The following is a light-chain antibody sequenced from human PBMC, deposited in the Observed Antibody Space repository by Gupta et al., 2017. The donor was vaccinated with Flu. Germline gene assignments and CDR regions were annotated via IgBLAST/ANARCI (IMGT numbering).Light chain of an antibody. Sequence: DIVLTHSPATLSLSPGERATLSCRASQSVSSYLEWYQQKPGQAPRLLIYDASNSATGSPARFSGSGSGTDFTLTSSSREAEDFAVDYWQQRSNWRTFGQGTRLEIK. CDR2: DAS. CDR3: QQRSNWRT. J-gene: IGKJ5*01. V-gene: IGKV3-11*01. CDR1: QSVSSY.